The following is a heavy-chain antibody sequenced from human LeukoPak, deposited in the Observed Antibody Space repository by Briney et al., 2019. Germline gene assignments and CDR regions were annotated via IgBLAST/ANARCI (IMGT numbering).Heavy chain of an antibody. V-gene: IGHV3-21*06. J-gene: IGHJ2*01. CDR2: ISTSSTYI. D-gene: IGHD4-17*01. CDR1: GFTFSDYN. CDR3: ARDDDYGDSYWYFDL. Sequence: GGSLRLSCAASGFTFSDYNMNWVRQAPGKGLEWVSVISTSSTYIYYADSVKGRFTISRDNAKNSLYLQMNSLRAEDTAVYYCARDDDYGDSYWYFDLWGRGTLVTVSS.